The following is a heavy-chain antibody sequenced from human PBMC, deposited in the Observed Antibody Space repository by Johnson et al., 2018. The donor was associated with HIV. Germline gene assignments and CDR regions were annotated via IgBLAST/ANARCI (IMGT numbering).Heavy chain of an antibody. D-gene: IGHD1-26*01. CDR1: GFTFSSYG. CDR2: IRYDGSNK. V-gene: IGHV3-30*02. Sequence: QVQLVESGGGVVQPGGSLRLSCAASGFTFSSYGMHWVRQAPGKGLEWVAFIRYDGSNKYYADSVKGRFTISRDNSKNTLYLQMNSLRAEDTAVYYCAKDTVGATWAFDIWGQGTMVTVSS. J-gene: IGHJ3*02. CDR3: AKDTVGATWAFDI.